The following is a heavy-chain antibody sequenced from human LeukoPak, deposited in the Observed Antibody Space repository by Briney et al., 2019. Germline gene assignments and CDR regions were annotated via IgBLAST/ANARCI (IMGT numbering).Heavy chain of an antibody. CDR2: ISWNSGSI. CDR1: GFTFSSYW. J-gene: IGHJ5*02. V-gene: IGHV3-9*01. D-gene: IGHD3-10*01. Sequence: GGSLRLSCVVSGFTFSSYWMSWVRQAPGKGLEWVSGISWNSGSIGYADSVKGRFTISRDNAKNSLYLQMNSLRAEDTALYYCAKSLWFGELFTPWFDPWGQGTLVTVSS. CDR3: AKSLWFGELFTPWFDP.